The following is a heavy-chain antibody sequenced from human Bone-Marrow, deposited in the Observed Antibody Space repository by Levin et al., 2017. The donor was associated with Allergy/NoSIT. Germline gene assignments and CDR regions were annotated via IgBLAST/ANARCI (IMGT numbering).Heavy chain of an antibody. CDR1: GFPFSRSA. Sequence: LSLTCAASGFPFSRSAMNWVRQAPGKGLEWVAVISYDGNNKDYADSVKGRFTISRDNSKNILYLQMSSLRAEDTAVYFCARDPYYYDNSGPDHFDYWGQGTLVTVSS. CDR2: ISYDGNNK. V-gene: IGHV3-30-3*01. D-gene: IGHD3-22*01. CDR3: ARDPYYYDNSGPDHFDY. J-gene: IGHJ4*02.